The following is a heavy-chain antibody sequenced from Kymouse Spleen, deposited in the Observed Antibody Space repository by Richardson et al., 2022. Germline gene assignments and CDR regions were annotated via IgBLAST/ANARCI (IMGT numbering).Heavy chain of an antibody. CDR1: GFTFDDYA. V-gene: IGHV3-9*01. J-gene: IGHJ1*01. Sequence: EVQLVESGGGLVQPGRSLRLSCAASGFTFDDYAMHWVRQAPGKGLEWVSGISWNSGSIGYADSVKGRFTISRDNAKNSLYLQMNSLRAEDTALYYCAK*LELILPALGPGHPGHRLL. CDR2: ISWNSGSI. D-gene: IGHD1-7*01. CDR3: AK*LELILPA.